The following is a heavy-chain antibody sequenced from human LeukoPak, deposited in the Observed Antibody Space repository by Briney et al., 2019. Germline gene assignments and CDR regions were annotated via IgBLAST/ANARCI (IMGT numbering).Heavy chain of an antibody. CDR1: GFTFSSYS. CDR3: ARGPAEWLLNFDY. D-gene: IGHD3-3*01. CDR2: ISSSSSYI. V-gene: IGHV3-21*01. Sequence: GGSLRLSCAASGFTFSSYSMNWVRQAPGKGLEWVSSISSSSSYIYYADSVKGRFTISRDNAKNSLYLQMNSLRAEDTAVYYCARGPAEWLLNFDYWGQGTLVTVSS. J-gene: IGHJ4*02.